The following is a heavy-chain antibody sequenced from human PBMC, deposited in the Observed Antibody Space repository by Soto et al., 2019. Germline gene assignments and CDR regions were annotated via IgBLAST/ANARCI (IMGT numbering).Heavy chain of an antibody. CDR3: ASHFDVNTALDYYYFDL. CDR1: GVSISPYY. CDR2: LYSSGRA. J-gene: IGHJ2*01. V-gene: IGHV4-4*07. D-gene: IGHD5-18*01. Sequence: QVQLPESGPGLVKSSETLSLTCTVSGVSISPYYLTWIRQPAGKGLEWIGHLYSSGRATYNPSLTNRVTTSVLRFHFSLTLKSVTAADTAVYYCASHFDVNTALDYYYFDLWGRGALATVSS.